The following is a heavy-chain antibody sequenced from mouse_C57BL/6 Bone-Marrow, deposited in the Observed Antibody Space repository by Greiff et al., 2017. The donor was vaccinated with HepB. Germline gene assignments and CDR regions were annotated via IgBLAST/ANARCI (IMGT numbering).Heavy chain of an antibody. CDR2: ISSGGDYI. V-gene: IGHV5-9-1*02. CDR3: TRVRKFWYAMDY. J-gene: IGHJ4*01. CDR1: GFTFSSYA. Sequence: DVMLVESGEGLVKPGGSLKLSCAASGFTFSSYAMSWVRQTPEKRLEWVAYISSGGDYIYYADTVKGRFTISRDNARNTLYLQMSSLKSEDTAMYYCTRVRKFWYAMDYWGQGTSVTVSS.